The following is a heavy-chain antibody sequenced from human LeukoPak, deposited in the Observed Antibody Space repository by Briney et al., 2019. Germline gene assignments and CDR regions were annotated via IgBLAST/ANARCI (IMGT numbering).Heavy chain of an antibody. D-gene: IGHD1-26*01. CDR3: ATPGSGSYIRNYYYYGMDV. CDR1: GYTFTGCY. V-gene: IGHV1-2*02. J-gene: IGHJ6*02. Sequence: ASVNVSFKASGYTFTGCYMHWVRQAPGQGLEWMGWINPNSGGTNYAQKFQGRVTMTRDTSISTAYMELSRLRSDDTAVYYCATPGSGSYIRNYYYYGMDVWGQGTTVTVSS. CDR2: INPNSGGT.